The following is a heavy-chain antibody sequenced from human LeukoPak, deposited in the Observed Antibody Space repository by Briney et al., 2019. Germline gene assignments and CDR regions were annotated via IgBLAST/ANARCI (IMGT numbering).Heavy chain of an antibody. CDR3: AKGSGYDYYYYGMDV. Sequence: GGSLRLSCAASGFTFSSYSMNWVRQAPGKGLEWVSYISSSSSTIYYADSVKGRFTISRDNAKNSLYLQMNSLRAEDTALYYCAKGSGYDYYYYGMDVWGQGTTVTVSS. D-gene: IGHD5-12*01. CDR2: ISSSSSTI. CDR1: GFTFSSYS. J-gene: IGHJ6*02. V-gene: IGHV3-48*04.